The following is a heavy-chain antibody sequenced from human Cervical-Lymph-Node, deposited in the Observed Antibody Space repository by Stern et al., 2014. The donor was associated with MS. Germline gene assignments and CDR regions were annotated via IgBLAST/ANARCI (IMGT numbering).Heavy chain of an antibody. D-gene: IGHD3-3*01. J-gene: IGHJ5*02. V-gene: IGHV1-58*01. CDR1: GFTFSQSA. CDR3: ASERYTYYDDQRPPGGFDP. CDR2: GVGLKGDV. Sequence: VQLAQSGPEVKKPGTSVKVSCKASGFTFSQSAVQWLRQARGHRLEGIGWGVGLKGDVNYAPKFQERVTITRDKFTSTAYLELSSLTSEDTAIYYCASERYTYYDDQRPPGGFDPWGQGTLVTVSS.